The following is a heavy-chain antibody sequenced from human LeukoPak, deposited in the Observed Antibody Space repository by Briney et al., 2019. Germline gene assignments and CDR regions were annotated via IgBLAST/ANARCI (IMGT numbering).Heavy chain of an antibody. CDR2: IYYSGST. CDR3: ARDQGFKQWAPYGMDV. V-gene: IGHV4-59*01. Sequence: SETLSLTCTVSGGSISSYYWSWIRQPPGKGLEWIGYIYYSGSTNYNPSLKSRVTISVDTSKNQFSLKLSSVTAADTAVYYCARDQGFKQWAPYGMDVWGQGTTVTVSS. CDR1: GGSISSYY. J-gene: IGHJ6*02. D-gene: IGHD6-19*01.